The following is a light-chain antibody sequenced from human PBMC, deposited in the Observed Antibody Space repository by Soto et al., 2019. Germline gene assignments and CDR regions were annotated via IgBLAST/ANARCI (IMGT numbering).Light chain of an antibody. CDR2: DSS. CDR3: QQDNSYWT. J-gene: IGKJ1*01. Sequence: EIQMTKSPSNLSASVGDRVTITCRASHSITSWFSCYQQNPGKAPMLLIYDSSSLESGVPSMFSGSGAGTEFPLTISILQPDYFATYYCQQDNSYWTFGQGTKVDI. CDR1: HSITSW. V-gene: IGKV1-5*01.